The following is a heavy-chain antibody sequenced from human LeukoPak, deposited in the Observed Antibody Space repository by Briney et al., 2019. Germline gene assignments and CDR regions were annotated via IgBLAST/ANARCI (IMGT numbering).Heavy chain of an antibody. Sequence: PGGSLRLSCAASGFTFSSYAMSWVRQAPGKGLEWVSAISGSGGSTYYADSVKGRFTISRDNSENMLYLQMNSLRVGDTAVYFCAKDRPNYYGSNGHYYRRDGDYWGQGTLVTVSS. CDR3: AKDRPNYYGSNGHYYRRDGDY. V-gene: IGHV3-23*01. CDR2: ISGSGGST. J-gene: IGHJ4*02. CDR1: GFTFSSYA. D-gene: IGHD3-22*01.